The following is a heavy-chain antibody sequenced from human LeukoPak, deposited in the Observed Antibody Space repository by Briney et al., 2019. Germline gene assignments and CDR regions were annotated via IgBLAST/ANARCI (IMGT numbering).Heavy chain of an antibody. CDR1: GGSVSSGSYY. D-gene: IGHD3-10*01. Sequence: SETLSLTCTVSGGSVSSGSYYWSWIRQPPGKGLEWIGSMYYSGSTNYNPSLKSRVTISVDMSKNQSSLKLSSVTAADTAVYYCARRGSGSHSWFDPWGQGTLVTVSS. CDR3: ARRGSGSHSWFDP. CDR2: MYYSGST. V-gene: IGHV4-61*01. J-gene: IGHJ5*02.